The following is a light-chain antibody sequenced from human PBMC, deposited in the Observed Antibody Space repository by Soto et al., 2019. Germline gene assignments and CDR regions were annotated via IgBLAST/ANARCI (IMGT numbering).Light chain of an antibody. CDR3: SSYTSSNTVL. CDR1: SSDVGGYNY. Sequence: QSALTQPASVSGSPGQSITISCTGTSSDVGGYNYVSWYQQHPGKAPQLMIFEVIYRPSGVSNRFSASKSGNTASLTISGLQADDEADYYCSSYTSSNTVLFGGGTKLTVL. J-gene: IGLJ2*01. CDR2: EVI. V-gene: IGLV2-14*01.